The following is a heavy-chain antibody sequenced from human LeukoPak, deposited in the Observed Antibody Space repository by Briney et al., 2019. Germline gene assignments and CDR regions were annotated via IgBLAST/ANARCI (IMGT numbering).Heavy chain of an antibody. CDR2: IYPGDSDT. D-gene: IGHD1-26*01. CDR1: GYSFTSYW. J-gene: IGHJ4*02. V-gene: IGHV5-51*01. CDR3: ARHYSGTSYPFDY. Sequence: GESLKISCKGSGYSFTSYWIAWVRQLPGKGLEWMGIIYPGDSDTRYSPSFQDQVTFSADMSISTAYLQWSSLKGSDTAMYYWARHYSGTSYPFDYWGQGTLVTVS.